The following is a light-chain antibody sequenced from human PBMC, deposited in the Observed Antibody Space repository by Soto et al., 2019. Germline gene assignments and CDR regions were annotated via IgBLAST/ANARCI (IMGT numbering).Light chain of an antibody. CDR3: LQYNNWWT. J-gene: IGKJ1*01. Sequence: DMVMTQSPATLSVSPGERATPSCRASQSVSSSLAWYQQKPGRSPRLLIYGAFTRAIGIPARFSGSGSGTEFTLTISSLQSEDFAVYYCLQYNNWWTFGQGTKVDIK. CDR1: QSVSSS. CDR2: GAF. V-gene: IGKV3-15*01.